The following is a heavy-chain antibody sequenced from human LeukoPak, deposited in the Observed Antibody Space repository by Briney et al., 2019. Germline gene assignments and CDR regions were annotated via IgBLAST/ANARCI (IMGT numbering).Heavy chain of an antibody. CDR2: IDYSGNT. V-gene: IGHV4-59*08. Sequence: SETLSLTCTVSGASISSYYWSWIRQPPGKGLEWIGYIDYSGNTNYNPSLKSRVTISVDTSKNQFSLKLSSVTAADTAVYYCARSDYGDNVAFDIWGQGTMVTVSS. CDR1: GASISSYY. CDR3: ARSDYGDNVAFDI. J-gene: IGHJ3*02. D-gene: IGHD4-17*01.